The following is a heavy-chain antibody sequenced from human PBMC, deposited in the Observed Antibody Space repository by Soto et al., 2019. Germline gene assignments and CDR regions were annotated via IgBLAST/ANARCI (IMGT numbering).Heavy chain of an antibody. CDR1: GGSISSYY. Sequence: SETLSLTCTVSGGSISSYYLSWIRQPPGKGLEWIGYIYYSGSGSTNYNPSLKSRVTISVDTSKNQFSLKLSSVTAADTAVYYCASVTRTCISTSCYRYYYGMDVWGQGTTVTVS. V-gene: IGHV4-59*01. CDR2: IYYSGSGST. D-gene: IGHD2-2*02. J-gene: IGHJ6*02. CDR3: ASVTRTCISTSCYRYYYGMDV.